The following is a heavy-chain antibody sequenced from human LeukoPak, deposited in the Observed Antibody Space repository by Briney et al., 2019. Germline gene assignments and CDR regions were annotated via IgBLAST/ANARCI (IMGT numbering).Heavy chain of an antibody. CDR2: VYYTGST. CDR3: ARHFAYSSSSYFDY. CDR1: GGSVSNYY. J-gene: IGHJ4*02. Sequence: SETLSLTCSVSGGSVSNYYWSWIRQPPGKGLEWIGYVYYTGSTNYSPSLKSRVTMFEDKSKNQFSLRLYSVTVADTAVYYCARHFAYSSSSYFDYWGQGSLVTVSS. V-gene: IGHV4-59*08. D-gene: IGHD6-6*01.